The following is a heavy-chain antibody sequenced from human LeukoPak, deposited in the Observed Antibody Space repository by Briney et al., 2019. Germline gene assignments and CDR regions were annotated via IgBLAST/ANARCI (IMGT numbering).Heavy chain of an antibody. J-gene: IGHJ3*01. CDR2: INPDSGGT. CDR1: GYTSTGYY. Sequence: GASVKVSCKASGYTSTGYYMHWVRQAPGQGLEWMGWINPDSGGTNYAQKFQGRVTMTRDTSISTAYMELSMLRSDDSAVYYCARVGHYDSSVYADDVFDFWGQGTMVTVSS. CDR3: ARVGHYDSSVYADDVFDF. D-gene: IGHD3-22*01. V-gene: IGHV1-2*02.